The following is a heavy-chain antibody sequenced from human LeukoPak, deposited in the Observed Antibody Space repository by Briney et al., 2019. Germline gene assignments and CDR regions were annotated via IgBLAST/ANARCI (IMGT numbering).Heavy chain of an antibody. CDR1: GGSINDYY. J-gene: IGHJ4*02. V-gene: IGHV4-59*01. CDR3: ARGSRDGYNYFDY. Sequence: SETLSLTCTVSGGSINDYYWSWIRQPPGKGLEWIAYIYYTGSTNYSPSLKSRVTISVATSKSQFSLKLTSVTAADTAVYFCARGSRDGYNYFDYWGQGILVTVSS. CDR2: IYYTGST. D-gene: IGHD5-24*01.